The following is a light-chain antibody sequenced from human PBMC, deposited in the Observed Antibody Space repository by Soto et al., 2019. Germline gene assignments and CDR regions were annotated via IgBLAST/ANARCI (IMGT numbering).Light chain of an antibody. CDR1: QAISTY. Sequence: DIQLTQSPSFLSASIGDSVTITCRASQAISTYLAWYQQQPGKAPNLLVYAASTLHSGVLSRFSGSGSGTEFTLTITSLQPEDVATYYCQQLHTYLLTFGGGTKVQIK. J-gene: IGKJ4*01. V-gene: IGKV1-9*01. CDR2: AAS. CDR3: QQLHTYLLT.